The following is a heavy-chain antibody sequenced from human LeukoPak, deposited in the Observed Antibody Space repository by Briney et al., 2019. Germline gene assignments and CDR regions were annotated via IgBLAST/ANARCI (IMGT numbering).Heavy chain of an antibody. CDR1: GFTFSDFY. D-gene: IGHD3-22*01. V-gene: IGHV3-11*01. CDR3: ARSADRSGYFREITLYYFDY. CDR2: ISNRGSTI. J-gene: IGHJ4*02. Sequence: GGSLRLSCAASGFTFSDFYMTWVRQAPGKGLEWVSYISNRGSTIHYADSVRGRFTISRDNAKKSLYLQMNSLRAEDTAVYYCARSADRSGYFREITLYYFDYWGQGTLVTVSS.